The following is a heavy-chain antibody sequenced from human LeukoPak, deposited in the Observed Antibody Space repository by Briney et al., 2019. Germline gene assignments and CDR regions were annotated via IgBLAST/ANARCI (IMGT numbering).Heavy chain of an antibody. CDR2: ISSSSSYI. CDR1: GFTFSSYS. Sequence: PGGSLRLSCAASGFTFSSYSMNWVRQAPGKGLEWVSSISSSSSYIYYADSVKGRFTISRDNAKNSLYLQMNSLRAEDTAVYYCASTPAMVRGVIRGNYYYGMDVWGQGTTVTVSS. J-gene: IGHJ6*02. D-gene: IGHD3-10*01. CDR3: ASTPAMVRGVIRGNYYYGMDV. V-gene: IGHV3-21*01.